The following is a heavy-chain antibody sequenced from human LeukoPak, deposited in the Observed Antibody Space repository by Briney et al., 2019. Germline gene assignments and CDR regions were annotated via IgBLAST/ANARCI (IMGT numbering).Heavy chain of an antibody. J-gene: IGHJ4*02. Sequence: PSETLSLTCTVSGGSISSYYWSWIRQPPGKGLEWIGYIYYSGSTNYNPSLKSRVTISVDTSKNQFSLKLSSVTAADTAVYYCARSEFGSSGWSSFDCWGQGTLVTVSS. CDR3: ARSEFGSSGWSSFDC. D-gene: IGHD6-19*01. CDR1: GGSISSYY. CDR2: IYYSGST. V-gene: IGHV4-59*01.